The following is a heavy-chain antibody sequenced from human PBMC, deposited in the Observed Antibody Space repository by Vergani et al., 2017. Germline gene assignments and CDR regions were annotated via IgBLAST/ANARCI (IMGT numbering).Heavy chain of an antibody. CDR3: ARSILSQNPPDGFDI. CDR1: GGPLSGYY. V-gene: IGHV4-59*01. Sequence: QVQLQESGSGLVRPSETLSLTCTVSGGPLSGYYWNWIRQTPGEGLEWIGYVEDSGYFNYNPSLKTRVSMSSDTSNNQFSLMLSSVTVADTAVYYCARSILSQNPPDGFDIWGQGTLVTVSS. J-gene: IGHJ4*02. CDR2: VEDSGYF. D-gene: IGHD1-14*01.